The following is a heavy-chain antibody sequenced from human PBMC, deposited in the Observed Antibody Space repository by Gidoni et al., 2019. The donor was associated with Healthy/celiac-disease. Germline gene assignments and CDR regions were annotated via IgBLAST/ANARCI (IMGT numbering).Heavy chain of an antibody. D-gene: IGHD3-22*01. CDR3: ARLGDYYDSSGYGWFDP. CDR1: GYSFTSYW. CDR2: IDPSDSYT. V-gene: IGHV5-10-1*03. Sequence: EVQLVQSGAEVKKPGESLRISCKGSGYSFTSYWISWVRQMPGKGLEWMGRIDPSDSYTNYSPSFQGHVTISADKSISTAYLQWSSLKASDTAMYYCARLGDYYDSSGYGWFDPWGQGTLVTVSS. J-gene: IGHJ5*02.